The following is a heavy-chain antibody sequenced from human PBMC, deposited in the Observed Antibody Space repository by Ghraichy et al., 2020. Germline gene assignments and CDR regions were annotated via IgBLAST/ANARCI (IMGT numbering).Heavy chain of an antibody. D-gene: IGHD2-15*01. J-gene: IGHJ4*02. CDR1: GFTFSTYS. V-gene: IGHV3-23*01. CDR2: ISRTCNKT. Sequence: GSLRLSCAASGFTFSTYSMSWVRQAPGEGLEWVSAISRTCNKTYYADSVKARFTISRDNSKNTVFLQMDSLGVEDTAVYYCAKRAEDRSKTYDSWGPGTLVTVSS. CDR3: AKRAEDRSKTYDS.